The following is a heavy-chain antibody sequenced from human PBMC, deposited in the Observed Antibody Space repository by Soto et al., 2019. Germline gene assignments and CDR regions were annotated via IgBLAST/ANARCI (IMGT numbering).Heavy chain of an antibody. CDR1: GLSITDSEMG. CDR3: ARRHLAVAVSPWFDP. D-gene: IGHD6-19*01. CDR2: IDSSGEK. V-gene: IGHV2-26*01. Sequence: QVTLKESGPVLVKPTETLTLRCTVSGLSITDSEMGVSWIRQPPGQPLEWLAHIDSSGEKSYRTFLKSRLAISKDTSKSQIVLTMTNMDPADTAPYSCARRHLAVAVSPWFDPWGQGIPVTVSS. J-gene: IGHJ5*02.